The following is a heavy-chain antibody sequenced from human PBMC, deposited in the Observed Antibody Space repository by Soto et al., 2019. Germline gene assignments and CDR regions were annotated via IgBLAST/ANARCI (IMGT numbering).Heavy chain of an antibody. CDR1: GFTFTNYW. CDR2: INSDGSST. D-gene: IGHD2-2*01. J-gene: IGHJ3*01. Sequence: EMQLVESGGGLVQPGGSLRLSCAASGFTFTNYWMQWVRQAPGKGLVWVSRINSDGSSTSHADSVKGRFTISRDNAKNTLYLQMSSLRAEDTAVYYCARPQYRPDDVFDVWGRGTVVTVSS. CDR3: ARPQYRPDDVFDV. V-gene: IGHV3-74*01.